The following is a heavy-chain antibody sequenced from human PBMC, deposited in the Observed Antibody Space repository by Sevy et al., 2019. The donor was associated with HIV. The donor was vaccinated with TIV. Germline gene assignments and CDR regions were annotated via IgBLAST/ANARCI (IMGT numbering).Heavy chain of an antibody. V-gene: IGHV1-24*01. J-gene: IGHJ4*02. CDR3: ATTKDYYDSSGYPFDY. CDR1: GYTLTELS. Sequence: ASVKVSCKVSGYTLTELSMHWLRQAPGNGLEWVGSFDPEDGETVYEHNFQGRVSMTEDTSTDTAYMEVISLKFEDTAVYYCATTKDYYDSSGYPFDYWGQGTLVTVSS. D-gene: IGHD3-22*01. CDR2: FDPEDGET.